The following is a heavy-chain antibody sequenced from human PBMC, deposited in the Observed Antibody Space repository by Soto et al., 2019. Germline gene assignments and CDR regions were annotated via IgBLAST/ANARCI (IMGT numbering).Heavy chain of an antibody. J-gene: IGHJ4*02. CDR1: GGSISSSSYY. D-gene: IGHD6-19*01. CDR3: ARHGSGWHNFDY. V-gene: IGHV4-39*01. CDR2: IYYSGST. Sequence: PSETLSLTCTVSGGSISSSSYYWGWIRQPPEKGLEWIGSIYYSGSTYYNPSLKSRVTISVDTSKNQFSLKLSSVTAADTAVYYCARHGSGWHNFDYWGQGTLVTVSS.